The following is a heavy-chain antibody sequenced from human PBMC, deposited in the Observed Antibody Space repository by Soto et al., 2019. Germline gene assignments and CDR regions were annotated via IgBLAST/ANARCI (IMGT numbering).Heavy chain of an antibody. D-gene: IGHD2-15*01. Sequence: QMQVVQSGPEVKKPGTSVTVSCKTSGIIFSNSAVQWVRQARGQRLEWLGYIIIAGGGTKYSQNLQGKITITRDMSTNTAYLQLTSLRSEDTAIYYCAAELYSGGRCCSFDIWGQGTMITVSS. V-gene: IGHV1-58*01. CDR2: IIIAGGGT. CDR3: AAELYSGGRCCSFDI. J-gene: IGHJ3*02. CDR1: GIIFSNSA.